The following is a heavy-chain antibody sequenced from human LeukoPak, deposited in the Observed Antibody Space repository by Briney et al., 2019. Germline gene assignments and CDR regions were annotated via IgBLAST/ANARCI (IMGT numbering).Heavy chain of an antibody. CDR1: GYTFTSYD. CDR3: ARTLSLVHPNFDY. D-gene: IGHD3-16*01. V-gene: IGHV1-8*03. CDR2: MNPNSGNT. Sequence: ASVKVSCKASGYTFTSYDINWVRQATGQGLEWMGWMNPNSGNTGYAQKFQGRVTITRNTSISTAYMELSSLRSEDTAVYYCARTLSLVHPNFDYWGQGTLVTVSS. J-gene: IGHJ4*02.